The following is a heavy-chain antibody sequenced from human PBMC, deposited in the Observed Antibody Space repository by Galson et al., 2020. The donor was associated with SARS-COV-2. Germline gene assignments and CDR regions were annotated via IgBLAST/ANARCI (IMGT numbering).Heavy chain of an antibody. CDR3: ARDGGNWFDP. CDR2: ISYDGSNK. CDR1: GFTFSSYA. V-gene: IGHV3-30-3*01. Sequence: GSLRLSCAASGFTFSSYAMHWVRQAPGKGLEWVAVISYDGSNKYYADSVKGRFTISIDNSKNTLYLQMNSLRAEDTAVYYCARDGGNWFDPWGQGTLVTVSS. D-gene: IGHD3-16*01. J-gene: IGHJ5*02.